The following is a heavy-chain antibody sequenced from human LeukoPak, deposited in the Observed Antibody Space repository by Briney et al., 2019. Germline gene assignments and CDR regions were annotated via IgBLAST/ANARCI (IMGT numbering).Heavy chain of an antibody. J-gene: IGHJ4*02. V-gene: IGHV4-38-2*02. CDR2: IYHSGST. Sequence: SETLSLTCTVSGYSISSGYYWGWIRQPPGKGLEWIGSIYHSGSTYYNPSLKSRVTISVDTSKNQFSLKLSSVTAADTAVYYCARDNYDSSGCKFDYWGQETLVTVSS. CDR3: ARDNYDSSGCKFDY. D-gene: IGHD3-22*01. CDR1: GYSISSGYY.